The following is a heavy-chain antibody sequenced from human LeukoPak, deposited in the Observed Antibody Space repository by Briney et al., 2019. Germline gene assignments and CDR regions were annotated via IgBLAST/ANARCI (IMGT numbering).Heavy chain of an antibody. CDR2: ISSSSSYI. Sequence: GGALRLSCAASGFTFSSYSMNWVRQAPGKGLEWVSSISSSSSYIYYADSVTGRFTISRDNAKNSLYLQMNSLRAEDTAVYYCARNGQQLAYYFDYWGQGTLVTVSS. J-gene: IGHJ4*02. CDR1: GFTFSSYS. V-gene: IGHV3-21*01. CDR3: ARNGQQLAYYFDY. D-gene: IGHD6-6*01.